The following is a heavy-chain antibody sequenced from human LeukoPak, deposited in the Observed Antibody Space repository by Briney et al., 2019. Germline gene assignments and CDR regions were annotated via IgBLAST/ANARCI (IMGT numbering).Heavy chain of an antibody. D-gene: IGHD1-26*01. CDR3: AKEGSIVGATGFDY. J-gene: IGHJ4*02. V-gene: IGHV3-23*01. CDR1: GFTFSSYA. Sequence: GGSLRLSCAASGFTFSSYAMHWVRQAPRKGLEWVATLTGDGRGTYSADSVKGRFNISRDNSKNTLYLLMNTLRAGDTAIYYCAKEGSIVGATGFDYWGQGTMVTVSS. CDR2: LTGDGRGT.